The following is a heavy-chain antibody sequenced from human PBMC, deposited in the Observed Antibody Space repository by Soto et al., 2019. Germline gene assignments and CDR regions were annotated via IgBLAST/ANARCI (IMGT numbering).Heavy chain of an antibody. D-gene: IGHD3-10*01. J-gene: IGHJ4*02. CDR2: ISTSSSYT. Sequence: SLRLSCAASGFTFRDYFMSWIRQAPGKGLEWVSYISTSSSYTYYADSVKGRFTISRDNAENSLYLQMNSLRAEDTAVYYCARRGFSAYYFDYWGQGTPVTVSS. CDR3: ARRGFSAYYFDY. CDR1: GFTFRDYF. V-gene: IGHV3-11*03.